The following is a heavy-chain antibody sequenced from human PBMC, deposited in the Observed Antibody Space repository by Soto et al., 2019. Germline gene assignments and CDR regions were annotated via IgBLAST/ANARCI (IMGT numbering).Heavy chain of an antibody. CDR2: ISSSSSYI. D-gene: IGHD6-6*01. Sequence: EVQLVESGGGLVKPGGSLRLSCAASGFTFSSYSMNWVRQAPGKGLEWVSSISSSSSYIYYADSVKGRFTISRDNAKNSLYLQMNSLRAEDTALYYCARVRQYRPSYYSSSSETLYYFDYWGQGTLVTVSS. CDR3: ARVRQYRPSYYSSSSETLYYFDY. CDR1: GFTFSSYS. J-gene: IGHJ4*02. V-gene: IGHV3-21*01.